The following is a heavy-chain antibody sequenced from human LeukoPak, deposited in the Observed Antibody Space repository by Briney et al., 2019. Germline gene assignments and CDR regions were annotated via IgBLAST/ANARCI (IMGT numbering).Heavy chain of an antibody. D-gene: IGHD3-22*01. CDR3: ARAPIVGLTQKNRLFWFDP. J-gene: IGHJ5*02. V-gene: IGHV1-2*02. Sequence: GASVKVSCKASGYTFTSYGISWVRQAPGQGLEWMGWINPNSGGTNYAQKFQGRVTMTRDTSISTAYMELSRLRSDDTAVYYCARAPIVGLTQKNRLFWFDPWGQGTLVTVSS. CDR1: GYTFTSYG. CDR2: INPNSGGT.